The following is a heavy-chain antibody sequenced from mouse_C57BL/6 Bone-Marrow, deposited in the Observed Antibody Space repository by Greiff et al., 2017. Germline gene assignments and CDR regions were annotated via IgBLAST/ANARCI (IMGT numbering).Heavy chain of an antibody. J-gene: IGHJ3*01. V-gene: IGHV5-17*01. CDR3: ATGTAQASFAY. Sequence: EVKLVESGGGLVKPGGSLKLSCATSGFTFSDYGMHWVRQAPEKGLEWVAYISSGSSTIYYADTVKGRFTISRDNAKNTLFLQMTSLRSEDTAMYYCATGTAQASFAYWGQGTLVTVSA. D-gene: IGHD3-2*02. CDR2: ISSGSSTI. CDR1: GFTFSDYG.